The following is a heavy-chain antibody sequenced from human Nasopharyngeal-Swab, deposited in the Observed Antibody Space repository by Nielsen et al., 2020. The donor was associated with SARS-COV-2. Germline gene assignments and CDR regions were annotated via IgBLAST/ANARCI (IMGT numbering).Heavy chain of an antibody. CDR3: ARGLDYSDYAIDY. D-gene: IGHD4-11*01. CDR1: GYTFTSDS. J-gene: IGHJ4*02. V-gene: IGHV1-3*01. CDR2: INAGNGNR. Sequence: ASVQVTCKAYGYTFTSDSMHWVLRAPGERLEWMGWINAGNGNRKYSQKFQGRVTITRDSSASTAYMELSSLRSEDTSVYYCARGLDYSDYAIDYWGQGTLVTVSS.